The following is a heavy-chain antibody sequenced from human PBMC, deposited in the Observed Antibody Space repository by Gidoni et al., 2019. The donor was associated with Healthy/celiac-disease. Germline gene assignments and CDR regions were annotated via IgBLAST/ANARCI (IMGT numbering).Heavy chain of an antibody. D-gene: IGHD3-10*01. Sequence: LQLQESGPGLVKPSATLSLTCTVSGASISSSSYYWGWLRQPPGKGLEWIGSIYYSGSTYYNPSLKSRVTISVDTSKNQFSLKLSSVTAADTAVYYCARGASHYYGSGSYYRPFDYWGQGTLVTVSS. CDR1: GASISSSSYY. CDR2: IYYSGST. J-gene: IGHJ4*02. CDR3: ARGASHYYGSGSYYRPFDY. V-gene: IGHV4-39*07.